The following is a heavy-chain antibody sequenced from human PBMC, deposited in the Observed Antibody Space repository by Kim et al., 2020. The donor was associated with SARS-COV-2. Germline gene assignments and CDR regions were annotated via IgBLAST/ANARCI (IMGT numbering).Heavy chain of an antibody. V-gene: IGHV3-48*03. CDR2: ISSSGSTI. Sequence: GGSLRLSCAASGFTFSSYGMNWVRQAPGKGLEWVSYISSSGSTIYYADSVKGRFTISRDNAKNSLYLQMNSLRAEDTAVYYCARDAYCGGDCYPHVNWFDPWGQGTLVTVSS. CDR1: GFTFSSYG. D-gene: IGHD2-21*02. J-gene: IGHJ5*02. CDR3: ARDAYCGGDCYPHVNWFDP.